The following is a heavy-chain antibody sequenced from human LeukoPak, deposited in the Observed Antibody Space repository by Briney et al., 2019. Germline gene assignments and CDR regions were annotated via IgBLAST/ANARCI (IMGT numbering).Heavy chain of an antibody. J-gene: IGHJ3*02. CDR3: ARVLDYYGSSGYYPHAFDI. V-gene: IGHV4-4*07. Sequence: SETLSLTCTVSGGSIRSYYWSWIRQPAGKGLEWIGRIYTSGSTNYNPSLKSRVTMSVDTSKNQFSLKLSSVTAADTAVYYCARVLDYYGSSGYYPHAFDIWGQGTMVTVSS. CDR2: IYTSGST. D-gene: IGHD3-22*01. CDR1: GGSIRSYY.